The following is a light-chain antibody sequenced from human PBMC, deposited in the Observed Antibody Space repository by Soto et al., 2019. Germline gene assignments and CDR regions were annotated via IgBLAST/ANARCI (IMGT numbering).Light chain of an antibody. CDR2: ATS. CDR3: QQSYSNPVT. CDR1: QRISTY. Sequence: DIPMTQSPSSLSASVGDRVTITCRARQRISTYLNWYQQKPGKAPNLLIYATSSLQSGVPSRFSGSGSGTDFTLTISSLQPEDSATYFCQQSYSNPVTFGGGTKVGIK. V-gene: IGKV1-39*01. J-gene: IGKJ4*01.